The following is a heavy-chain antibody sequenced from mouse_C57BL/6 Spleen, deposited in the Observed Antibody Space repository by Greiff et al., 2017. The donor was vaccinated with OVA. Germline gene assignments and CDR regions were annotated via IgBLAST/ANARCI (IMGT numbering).Heavy chain of an antibody. V-gene: IGHV1-69*01. J-gene: IGHJ4*01. CDR1: GYTFTSYW. Sequence: VQLQQPGAELVMPGASVKLSCKASGYTFTSYWMHWVKQRPGQGLEWIGEIDPSDSYTNYNQKFKGKSTLTVDKSSSTAYMQLSSLTSEDAAVYCCARGDYDAMDYWGQGTSVTVSS. CDR3: ARGDYDAMDY. CDR2: IDPSDSYT.